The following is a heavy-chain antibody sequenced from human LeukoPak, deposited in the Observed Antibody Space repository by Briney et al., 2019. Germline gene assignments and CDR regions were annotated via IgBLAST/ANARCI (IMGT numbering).Heavy chain of an antibody. Sequence: GGSLRLSCAASGFTFSSYAMHWVRQAPGKWLEWVAVISYDGSNKYYADSVKGRFTISRDNSKNTLYLQMNSLRAEDTTVYYCARVGTAFDYWGQGTLVTVSS. CDR2: ISYDGSNK. D-gene: IGHD3-10*01. V-gene: IGHV3-30*04. CDR3: ARVGTAFDY. CDR1: GFTFSSYA. J-gene: IGHJ4*02.